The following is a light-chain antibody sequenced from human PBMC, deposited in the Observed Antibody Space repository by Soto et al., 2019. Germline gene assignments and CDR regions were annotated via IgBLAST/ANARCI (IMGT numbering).Light chain of an antibody. J-gene: IGLJ2*01. CDR2: DVT. CDR3: SSYAGSSVPVA. CDR1: SSDVGGYNF. V-gene: IGLV2-8*01. Sequence: QSVLTQPPSASGSPGQSVTISCTGASSDVGGYNFVSWYQQHPGKAPKLMIYDVTKRPSGVPDRFSGSKSGNTASLTVSGFQVDDEADYYCSSYAGSSVPVAFGGGTKVTVL.